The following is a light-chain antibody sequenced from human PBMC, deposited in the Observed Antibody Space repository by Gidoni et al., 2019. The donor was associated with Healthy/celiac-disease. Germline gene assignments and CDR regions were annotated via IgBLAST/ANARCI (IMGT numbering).Light chain of an antibody. Sequence: DIEMTQSPSSLSASVGDRVTITCRASQSISSYLNWYQHKPGKAPQLLIYAASSLQSGAPSSFSGSASGTYFPPTISRLPPEDSATYYCQHSYSTPRTFGQGTKVEIK. V-gene: IGKV1-39*01. CDR1: QSISSY. CDR3: QHSYSTPRT. CDR2: AAS. J-gene: IGKJ1*01.